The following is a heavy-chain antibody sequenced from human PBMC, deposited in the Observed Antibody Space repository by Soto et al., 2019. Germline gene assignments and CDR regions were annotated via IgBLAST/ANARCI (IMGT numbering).Heavy chain of an antibody. CDR3: ASTPSIGVTKIKTIDY. D-gene: IGHD2-21*02. Sequence: SETLSLTCTVSGGSISSSSYYWGWIRQPPGKGLEWIGSIYYSGSTYYNPSLKSRVTISVDTSKNQFSLKLSSVTAADTAVYYCASTPSIGVTKIKTIDYWGQGTLVTVSS. CDR2: IYYSGST. J-gene: IGHJ4*02. CDR1: GGSISSSSYY. V-gene: IGHV4-39*01.